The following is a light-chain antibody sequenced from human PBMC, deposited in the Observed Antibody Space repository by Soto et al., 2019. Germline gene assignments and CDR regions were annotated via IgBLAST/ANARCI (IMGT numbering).Light chain of an antibody. CDR1: QSVSSNY. V-gene: IGKV3-20*01. Sequence: EIVLTQSPGTLSLSPGERATLSCRASQSVSSNYITWYQQKPGQAPRRLIFGASSRATGIPDRFSGSGSGTNFTLTISRLEPEDFAVYYCQQYGVTPPNSFGGGTKWIS. CDR3: QQYGVTPPNS. CDR2: GAS. J-gene: IGKJ4*01.